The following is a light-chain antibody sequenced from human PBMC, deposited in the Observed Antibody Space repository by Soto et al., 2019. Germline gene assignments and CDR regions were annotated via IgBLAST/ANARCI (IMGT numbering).Light chain of an antibody. V-gene: IGKV1-39*01. CDR1: QSISSY. CDR3: QQTYSTPWT. Sequence: DIQMTQSPSSLSASVGDRVTITCRASQSISSYLNWFQQKPGKAPRLLIYTASNLQSGVPSRFSGSVSGTDFTLTISSLQPEDFATYYCQQTYSTPWTFGQGTKVDIK. CDR2: TAS. J-gene: IGKJ1*01.